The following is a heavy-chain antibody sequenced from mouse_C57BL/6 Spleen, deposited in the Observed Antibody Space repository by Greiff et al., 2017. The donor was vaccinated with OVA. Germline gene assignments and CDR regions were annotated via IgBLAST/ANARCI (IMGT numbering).Heavy chain of an antibody. CDR1: GYSFTDYN. D-gene: IGHD1-1*01. V-gene: IGHV1-39*01. J-gene: IGHJ1*03. CDR3: ARGYYYGSSLSYWYFDV. CDR2: INPNYGTT. Sequence: EVQLVESGPELVKPGASVKISCKASGYSFTDYNMNWVKQSNGKSLEWIGVINPNYGTTSYNQKFKGKATLTVDQSSSTAYMQLNSLTSEVSAVYYCARGYYYGSSLSYWYFDVWGTGTTVTVSS.